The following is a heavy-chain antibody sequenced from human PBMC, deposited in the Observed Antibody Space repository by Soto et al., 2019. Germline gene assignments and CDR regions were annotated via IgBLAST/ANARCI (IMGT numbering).Heavy chain of an antibody. CDR3: ARQKLKSSTWYGSLDS. V-gene: IGHV3-23*01. D-gene: IGHD6-13*01. Sequence: EVHLLESGGGLVQPGGSLRLSCVASGFSFGTHAMTWVRQAPGKGLEWVSVISAGSGNSYYADSVKGRFTVSRDNSKNTLWLQLDSLRAEDTDLYYCARQKLKSSTWYGSLDSWGQGTLVTVSS. J-gene: IGHJ4*02. CDR1: GFSFGTHA. CDR2: ISAGSGNS.